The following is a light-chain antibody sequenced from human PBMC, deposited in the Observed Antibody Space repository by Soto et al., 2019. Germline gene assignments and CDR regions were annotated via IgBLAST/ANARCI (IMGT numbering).Light chain of an antibody. CDR3: QQYGSSPIT. Sequence: EIVLTQSPGTLSLAPGDRATLSCRASQSVDSIYLAWYQQKPGQAPRLLIFGASRRATGIPDRFSGSGSGTDFTLTISRLEPEDFAVYYCQQYGSSPITFGQGT. J-gene: IGKJ5*01. CDR1: QSVDSIY. V-gene: IGKV3-20*01. CDR2: GAS.